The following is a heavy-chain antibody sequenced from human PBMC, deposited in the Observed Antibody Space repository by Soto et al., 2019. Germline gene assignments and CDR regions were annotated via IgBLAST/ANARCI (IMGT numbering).Heavy chain of an antibody. D-gene: IGHD2-2*01. CDR1: GGTFSSYA. V-gene: IGHV1-69*13. CDR3: ARGYCSSTSCYGENWFDP. J-gene: IGHJ5*02. Sequence: SVKVSCKAPGGTFSSYAISWVRQAPGQGLEWMGGIIPIFGTANYAQKFQGRVTITADESTSTAYMELSSLRSEDTAVYYCARGYCSSTSCYGENWFDPWGQGTLVTVSS. CDR2: IIPIFGTA.